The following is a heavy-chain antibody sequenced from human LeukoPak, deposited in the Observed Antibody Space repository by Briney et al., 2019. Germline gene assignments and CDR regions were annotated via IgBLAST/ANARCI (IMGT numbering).Heavy chain of an antibody. CDR2: ISSSGSII. CDR3: AKGGRGTYCSDS. CDR1: GFAFSDYE. D-gene: IGHD3-16*01. J-gene: IGHJ4*02. Sequence: GGSLRLSCASSGFAFSDYEMNWVRQAPGKGLEWVSYISSSGSIIYYADSVKGRFTISRDNSKNTLYLQMNSLRAEDTAVYYCAKGGRGTYCSDSWGQGTLVTVSS. V-gene: IGHV3-48*03.